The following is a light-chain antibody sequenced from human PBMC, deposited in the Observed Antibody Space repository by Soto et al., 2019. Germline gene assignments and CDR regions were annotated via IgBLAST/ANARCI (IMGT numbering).Light chain of an antibody. Sequence: IWKTQSPASLSVSPGERATLSCRASQSVSSNLAWYQQKPGQAPRLLIYGASTRATGIPARFSGSGSGTAFTLTISSLPSEDFAVYYCQQYNNWPETFGQGTKVDI. CDR3: QQYNNWPET. CDR1: QSVSSN. CDR2: GAS. V-gene: IGKV3-15*01. J-gene: IGKJ1*01.